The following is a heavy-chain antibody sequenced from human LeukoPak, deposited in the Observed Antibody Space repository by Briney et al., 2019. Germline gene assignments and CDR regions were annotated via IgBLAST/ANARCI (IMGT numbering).Heavy chain of an antibody. CDR1: GFTFSDHY. J-gene: IGHJ6*02. V-gene: IGHV3-11*01. CDR3: ARAPRITIFGVVIIDGMDV. CDR2: ISSSGSTI. Sequence: GGSLRLSCAASGFTFSDHYMSWLRQAPGKGLEWVSYISSSGSTIYYADSVKGRFTISRDNAKNSLYLQMNSLRAEDTAVYYCARAPRITIFGVVIIDGMDVWGQGTTVTVSS. D-gene: IGHD3-3*01.